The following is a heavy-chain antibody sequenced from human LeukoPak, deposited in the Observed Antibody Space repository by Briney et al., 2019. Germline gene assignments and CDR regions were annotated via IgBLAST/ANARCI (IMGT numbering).Heavy chain of an antibody. Sequence: ASVKVSCKASGYTFTGYYMHWVRQAPGQGLEWRGWINPNSGGTNYAQKFQGRVTMTRDTSISTAYMELSRLRSDDTAVYYCASENYYDSSDYGMDVWGQGTTVTVSS. J-gene: IGHJ6*02. D-gene: IGHD3-22*01. CDR3: ASENYYDSSDYGMDV. CDR1: GYTFTGYY. CDR2: INPNSGGT. V-gene: IGHV1-2*02.